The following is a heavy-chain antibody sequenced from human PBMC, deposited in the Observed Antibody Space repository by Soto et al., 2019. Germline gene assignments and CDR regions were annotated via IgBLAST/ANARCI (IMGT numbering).Heavy chain of an antibody. Sequence: TLSHTCTVSRVSVSSVSYYGSWIRQPPGKGLEWIGYIYYIGSTNYNTSLKSRVTISVDTSKNQFSLKLSCVTAAYTAVYYCARDRSRGRYCSGGRRYSSGFXPWGQGNLVTVXS. CDR3: ARDRSRGRYCSGGRRYSSGFXP. CDR2: IYYIGST. V-gene: IGHV4-61*01. J-gene: IGHJ5*02. D-gene: IGHD2-15*01. CDR1: RVSVSSVSYY.